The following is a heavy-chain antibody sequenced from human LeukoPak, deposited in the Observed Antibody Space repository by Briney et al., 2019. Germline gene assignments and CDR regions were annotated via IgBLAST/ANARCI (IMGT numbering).Heavy chain of an antibody. Sequence: GGSLRLSCAASGFTFSSYGMHWVRQAPGKGLEWVAVIWYDGSNKYYADSVKGRFTISRDNSKNTLYLQMNSLRAEDTAVYYCAKEGYYGSGSYLAAGFDYWAREPWSPSPQ. J-gene: IGHJ4*02. V-gene: IGHV3-33*06. CDR3: AKEGYYGSGSYLAAGFDY. D-gene: IGHD3-10*01. CDR2: IWYDGSNK. CDR1: GFTFSSYG.